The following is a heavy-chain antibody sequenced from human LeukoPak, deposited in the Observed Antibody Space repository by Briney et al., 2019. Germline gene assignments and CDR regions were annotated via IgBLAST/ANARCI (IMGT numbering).Heavy chain of an antibody. D-gene: IGHD3-10*01. V-gene: IGHV1-18*01. CDR3: ARDLYYYGSGSYYDVFDV. CDR1: GYTFSTYG. CDR2: ISAYKGNT. J-gene: IGHJ3*01. Sequence: ASVKVSCKASGYTFSTYGIRWVRQAPGQGLEWMGWISAYKGNTYYAQKLQGRVTVTTDTSTSTAYMELRSLRSDDTAIYYCARDLYYYGSGSYYDVFDVWGQGTMVTVSS.